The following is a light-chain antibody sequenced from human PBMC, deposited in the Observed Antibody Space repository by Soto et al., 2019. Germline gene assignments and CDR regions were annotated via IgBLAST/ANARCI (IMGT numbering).Light chain of an antibody. Sequence: IVLTQSPGTLALSPGERATLSCRASQSVNSNFLAWYQQKPGQAPRLLIYGASTRAAGVPDRFSGSGSGTDFTLTITRLEPEDFAMYYCQQYGRSPLMYTFGQGTKLGVK. J-gene: IGKJ2*01. CDR1: QSVNSNF. CDR3: QQYGRSPLMYT. CDR2: GAS. V-gene: IGKV3-20*01.